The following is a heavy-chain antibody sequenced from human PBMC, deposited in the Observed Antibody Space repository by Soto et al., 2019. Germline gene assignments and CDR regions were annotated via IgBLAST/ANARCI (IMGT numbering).Heavy chain of an antibody. CDR2: IYYSGST. Sequence: SGTLSLTCTVSGGSISSYYWSWIRQPPGKGLEWIGYIYYSGSTNYNPSLKSRVTISVDTSKNQFSLKLSSVTAADTAVYYCASSPQYYDFWSGYFDYWGQGTLVTV. D-gene: IGHD3-3*01. CDR3: ASSPQYYDFWSGYFDY. CDR1: GGSISSYY. V-gene: IGHV4-59*01. J-gene: IGHJ4*02.